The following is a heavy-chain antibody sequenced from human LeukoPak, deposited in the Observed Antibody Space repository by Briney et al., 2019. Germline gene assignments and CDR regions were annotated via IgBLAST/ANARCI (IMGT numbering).Heavy chain of an antibody. CDR2: IYPGDSTT. CDR3: ARVIGYSGYDLGAFDI. Sequence: GESLKISCKGSGYNFPNYWIGWVRQMPGKGLEWLGIIYPGDSTTRYSPSFQGQVTISADKSISTAYLQWSSLKASDTAMYYCARVIGYSGYDLGAFDIWGQGTMVTVSS. D-gene: IGHD5-12*01. V-gene: IGHV5-51*01. CDR1: GYNFPNYW. J-gene: IGHJ3*02.